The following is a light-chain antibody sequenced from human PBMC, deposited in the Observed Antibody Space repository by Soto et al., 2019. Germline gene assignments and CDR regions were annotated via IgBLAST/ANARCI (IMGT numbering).Light chain of an antibody. J-gene: IGKJ2*01. CDR3: QQYESTPPT. CDR1: QSVLYNSNNKNY. CDR2: WAS. V-gene: IGKV4-1*01. Sequence: DIVMTKSPDSLAVSLGERATINCKSSQSVLYNSNNKNYLAWYQQRPGQPPKLLIYWASTRESGVTDRFSGSGSGTDFTLTITSLQAEDVAVYYCQQYESTPPTFGQGTKWEIK.